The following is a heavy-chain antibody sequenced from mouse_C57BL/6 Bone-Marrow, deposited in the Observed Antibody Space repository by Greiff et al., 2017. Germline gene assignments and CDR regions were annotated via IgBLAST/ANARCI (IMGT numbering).Heavy chain of an antibody. J-gene: IGHJ4*01. CDR3: ATDGYYGGAMDY. CDR2: IHPNSGST. Sequence: QVQLQQPGAELVKPGASVKLSCKASGYTFTSYWMHWVKQRPGQGLEWIGMIHPNSGSTNYNEKFKGKATLTVDKSSSTAYMQRSSLTSEDSAVYYCATDGYYGGAMDYWGQGTSVTVSS. V-gene: IGHV1-64*01. CDR1: GYTFTSYW. D-gene: IGHD2-3*01.